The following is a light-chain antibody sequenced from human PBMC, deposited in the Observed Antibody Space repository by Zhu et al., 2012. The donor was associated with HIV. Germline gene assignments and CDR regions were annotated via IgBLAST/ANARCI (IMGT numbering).Light chain of an antibody. CDR1: QSVSSSY. V-gene: IGKV3-20*01. Sequence: EIVLTQSPGTLSLSPGERATLSCRASQSVSSSYLAWYQRKPGQAPRLLIYGVFNRATGIPDRFSGSGSGTDFTLTINRLEPEDFAVYYCQQYGSSPPVTFGQGTRLEIK. CDR3: QQYGSSPPVT. J-gene: IGKJ5*01. CDR2: GVF.